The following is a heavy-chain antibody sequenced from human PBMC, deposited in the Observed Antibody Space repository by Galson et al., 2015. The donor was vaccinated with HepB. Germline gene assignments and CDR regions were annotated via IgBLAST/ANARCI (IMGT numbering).Heavy chain of an antibody. CDR2: INSAGSYI. CDR1: GFSSRRHS. D-gene: IGHD5-12*01. Sequence: LRLSCAGSGFSSRRHSLNWVRQAPGKGLEWIAYINSAGSYIFYADSVKGRFTISRDNAKNSLYLQMNSLRAEDTAVYYCARREATTYYYAMDVWGQGTTVTVAS. CDR3: ARREATTYYYAMDV. V-gene: IGHV3-21*05. J-gene: IGHJ6*02.